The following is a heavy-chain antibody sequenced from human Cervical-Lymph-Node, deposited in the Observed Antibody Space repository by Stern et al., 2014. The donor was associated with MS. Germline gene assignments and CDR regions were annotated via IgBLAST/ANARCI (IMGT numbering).Heavy chain of an antibody. J-gene: IGHJ4*02. V-gene: IGHV1-58*02. CDR3: TAAGGGAFDY. Sequence: QLVESWPEVKKPGTSVKVSCQASGFTSTSFAMQWVRQARGQRLAWIGWVVLGSGNTRYAQKFQERVTINRDLSTSTAYMELSNLRSEDTAVYYCTAAGGGAFDYWGRGTLVTVSS. CDR1: GFTSTSFA. D-gene: IGHD2-15*01. CDR2: VVLGSGNT.